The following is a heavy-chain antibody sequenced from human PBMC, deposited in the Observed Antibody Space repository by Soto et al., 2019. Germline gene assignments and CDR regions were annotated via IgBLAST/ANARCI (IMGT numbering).Heavy chain of an antibody. CDR2: ISAYNGNT. CDR1: GYTFTSYG. CDR3: ARSGSNGYYLDY. J-gene: IGHJ4*02. V-gene: IGHV1-18*01. D-gene: IGHD3-22*01. Sequence: QVQLVQSGAEVKEPGASVKVSCKASGYTFTSYGLNWVRHARGQGLEWMGWISAYNGNTNYAQKLQGRVTMTTDTSTSTAYMELRSLRSDDTAVYYCARSGSNGYYLDYWGQGTLVTVSS.